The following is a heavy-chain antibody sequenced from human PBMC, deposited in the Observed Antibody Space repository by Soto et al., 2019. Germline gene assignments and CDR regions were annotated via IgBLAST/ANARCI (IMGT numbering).Heavy chain of an antibody. CDR1: GFNVGDYE. CDR2: ITSGGTVF. D-gene: IGHD3-9*01. Sequence: PGGSLRLSCAASGFNVGDYEMNWVRQAPGKGLEWISMITSGGTVFYYADSVRGRFAISRDDTENSLHLQMNSLRVEDTAMYYCAGGRYALGVWGPGTTVTVSS. CDR3: AGGRYALGV. J-gene: IGHJ6*02. V-gene: IGHV3-48*03.